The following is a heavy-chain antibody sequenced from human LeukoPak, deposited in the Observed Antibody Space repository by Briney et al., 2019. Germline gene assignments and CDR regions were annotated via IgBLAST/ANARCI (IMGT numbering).Heavy chain of an antibody. J-gene: IGHJ4*02. CDR2: IYSGGST. D-gene: IGHD5-24*01. CDR3: AREATITRFGY. CDR1: GFTVSSKY. V-gene: IGHV3-53*01. Sequence: SGGSLRLSCAASGFTVSSKYMRWVRQAPGKGLEWVSVIYSGGSTYYADSVKGRFTISRDNSKNTLYLQMNSLRAEDTAVYYCAREATITRFGYWGQGTLVTVSS.